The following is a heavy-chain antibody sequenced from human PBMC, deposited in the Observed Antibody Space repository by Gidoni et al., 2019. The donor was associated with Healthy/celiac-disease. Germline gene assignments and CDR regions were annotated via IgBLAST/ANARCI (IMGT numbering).Heavy chain of an antibody. CDR2: IIPIFGTA. CDR1: GGTFSSYA. D-gene: IGHD6-19*01. V-gene: IGHV1-69*01. Sequence: QVQLVQSGAAVTKPGSSVKVSCKASGGTFSSYASSWVRQAPGQGLEWMGGIIPIFGTANYAQKFQGRVTITADESTSTAYMELRSLRSEDTAVYYCARSAVAGPFDYWGQGTLVTVSS. CDR3: ARSAVAGPFDY. J-gene: IGHJ4*02.